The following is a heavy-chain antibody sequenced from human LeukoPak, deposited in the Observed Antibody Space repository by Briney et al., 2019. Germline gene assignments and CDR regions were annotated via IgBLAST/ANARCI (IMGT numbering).Heavy chain of an antibody. CDR1: GLTFSSYE. Sequence: GGSLRLSCAASGLTFSSYEMNWVRQAPGKGLEWVSYITRSGTTIYYADSVKGRFTISRDNSKNTLYLQMNSLRAEDTAVYYCAKDSRVSGYYPYYCDYWGQGTLVTVSS. CDR3: AKDSRVSGYYPYYCDY. CDR2: ITRSGTTI. D-gene: IGHD3-22*01. J-gene: IGHJ4*02. V-gene: IGHV3-48*03.